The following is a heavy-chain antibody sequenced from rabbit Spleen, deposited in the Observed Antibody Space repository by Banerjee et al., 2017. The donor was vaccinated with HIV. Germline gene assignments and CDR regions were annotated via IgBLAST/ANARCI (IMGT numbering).Heavy chain of an antibody. J-gene: IGHJ4*01. CDR3: ARGSATMTMVITGYYFNL. D-gene: IGHD2-1*01. V-gene: IGHV1S40*01. Sequence: QSLEESGGDLVKPGASLTLTCKASGVSFSVSSYMCWVRQAPAKGLEWIACIEAGSSGFTYFASWVKGRFTISKTSSTTVTLQMTSLTAADTATYFCARGSATMTMVITGYYFNLWGPGTLVTVS. CDR1: GVSFSVSSY. CDR2: IEAGSSGFT.